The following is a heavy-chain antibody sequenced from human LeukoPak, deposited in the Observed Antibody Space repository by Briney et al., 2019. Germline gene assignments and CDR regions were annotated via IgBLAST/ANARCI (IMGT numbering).Heavy chain of an antibody. Sequence: GGSLRLSCAASGFTFSSYGMHWVRQAPGKGLEWVAFIRYDGSNKYYADSVKGRFTISRDNSKNTLYLQMNSLKVEDTAIYYCARDNWVDCWGQGTLVTVSS. CDR3: ARDNWVDC. V-gene: IGHV3-30*02. CDR2: IRYDGSNK. CDR1: GFTFSSYG. J-gene: IGHJ5*01.